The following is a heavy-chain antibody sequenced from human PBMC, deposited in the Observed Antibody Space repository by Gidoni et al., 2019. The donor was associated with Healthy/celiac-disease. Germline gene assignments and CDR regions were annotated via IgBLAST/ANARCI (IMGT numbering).Heavy chain of an antibody. J-gene: IGHJ5*02. CDR2: IKQDGREK. V-gene: IGHV3-7*03. D-gene: IGHD4-17*01. CDR1: GFTFSSEW. CDR3: ARPSDYGDSTPNWFDP. Sequence: RLSCAASGFTFSSEWKSWVRQAPGKGLEWVANIKQDGREKSYVDSVKGRFTISRDNANNSLYLQMNSLRAEDTAVYYCARPSDYGDSTPNWFDPWGQGTLFTVSS.